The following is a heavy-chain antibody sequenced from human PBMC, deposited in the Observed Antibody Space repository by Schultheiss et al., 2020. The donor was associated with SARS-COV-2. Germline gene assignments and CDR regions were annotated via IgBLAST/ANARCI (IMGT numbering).Heavy chain of an antibody. CDR3: ASSFSSGWINWFDP. D-gene: IGHD6-19*01. Sequence: SETLSLTCTVSGGSISSYYWSWIRQHPGKGLEWIGEIYHSGSTYYNPSLKSRVTISVDRSKNQFSLKLSSVTAADTAVYYCASSFSSGWINWFDPWGQGTLVTVSS. V-gene: IGHV4-59*12. CDR2: IYHSGST. CDR1: GGSISSYY. J-gene: IGHJ5*02.